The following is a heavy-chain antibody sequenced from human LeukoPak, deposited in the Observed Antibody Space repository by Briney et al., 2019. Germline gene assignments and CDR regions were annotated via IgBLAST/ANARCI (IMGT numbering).Heavy chain of an antibody. V-gene: IGHV3-23*01. J-gene: IGHJ4*02. CDR3: ARRSTGY. D-gene: IGHD1-14*01. CDR1: GFTFSSYA. CDR2: ISDTGGTT. Sequence: GGSLRLSCAASGFTFSSYAMSWVRQAPGKGLEWVSGISDTGGTTYYADSVKGRFTVSRDNSKNTLYLQMSSLRGEDTAVYYCARRSTGYWGQGTLVTVSS.